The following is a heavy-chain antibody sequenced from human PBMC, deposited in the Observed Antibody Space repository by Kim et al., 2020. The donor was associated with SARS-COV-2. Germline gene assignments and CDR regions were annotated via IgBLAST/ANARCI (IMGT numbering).Heavy chain of an antibody. D-gene: IGHD3-10*01. CDR3: ARHSAIGAGHYYAHPHLAGMDV. CDR1: GGSISSSSYY. CDR2: IYYSGST. J-gene: IGHJ6*02. Sequence: SETLSLTCTVSGGSISSSSYYWGWIRQPPGKGLEWIGSIYYSGSTYYNPSLKSLVTISEDTSKNQFSLKQSSVTAADTAVYYCARHSAIGAGHYYAHPHLAGMDVWGQGTTVTVSS. V-gene: IGHV4-39*01.